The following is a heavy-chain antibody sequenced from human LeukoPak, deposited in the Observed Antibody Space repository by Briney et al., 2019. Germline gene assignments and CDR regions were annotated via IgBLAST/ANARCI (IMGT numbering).Heavy chain of an antibody. V-gene: IGHV4-61*02. CDR2: IYSSGST. CDR3: AKHGAVLRYFDPTAGTFDI. J-gene: IGHJ3*02. Sequence: SQTLSLTCTVSGGSISSGSYYCSWIRQPAGKGLEWIGRIYSSGSTNYNPSLKSRVTVSVDTAKNQFSLKLSSVTAADTAVYYCAKHGAVLRYFDPTAGTFDIWGQGTMVTVSS. D-gene: IGHD3-9*01. CDR1: GGSISSGSYY.